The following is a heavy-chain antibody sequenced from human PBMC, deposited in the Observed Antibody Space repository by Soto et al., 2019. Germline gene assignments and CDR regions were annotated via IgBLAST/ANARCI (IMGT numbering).Heavy chain of an antibody. CDR3: ARDTVTMVRGNPDSFPGA. V-gene: IGHV1-69*13. CDR1: GGTFSSYS. D-gene: IGHD3-10*01. CDR2: IIPIFGTA. Sequence: SVKVSCKASGGTFSSYSMSWVRQGPGQGLEWMGGIIPIFGTANYAQKFQGRVTITADESTSTAYMELSSLRSEDTAVYYCARDTVTMVRGNPDSFPGAWGQGTLVTVS. J-gene: IGHJ5*02.